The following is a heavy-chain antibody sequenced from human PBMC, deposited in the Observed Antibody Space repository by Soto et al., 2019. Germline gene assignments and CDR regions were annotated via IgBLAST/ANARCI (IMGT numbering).Heavy chain of an antibody. J-gene: IGHJ4*02. D-gene: IGHD6-13*01. CDR2: INSDGRST. CDR1: GFTFSSYW. Sequence: EVQLVESGGALVQPGESLRLSCAASGFTFSSYWLHWVRQAPGKGLVWVSRINSDGRSTIYADSVKGRVTISRENAKNTLSWQMNSLRADDTAVDYCARGNVEAAGIHYWGQGTLVTVSA. CDR3: ARGNVEAAGIHY. V-gene: IGHV3-74*01.